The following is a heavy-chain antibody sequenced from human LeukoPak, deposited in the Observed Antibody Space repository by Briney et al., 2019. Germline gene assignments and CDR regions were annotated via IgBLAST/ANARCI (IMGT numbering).Heavy chain of an antibody. CDR3: AREGGFYRPLDY. D-gene: IGHD6-25*01. CDR1: GGSVSSTNW. Sequence: KTSETLSLTCGVSGGSVSSTNWWTWIRQPPGKCLDRIGEVHLDGRTNFNPSLKSRLTMSVDLSENHVSLKLTSVTAADTAVYYCAREGGFYRPLDYSGQGTLVTVSS. CDR2: VHLDGRT. J-gene: IGHJ4*02. V-gene: IGHV4-4*02.